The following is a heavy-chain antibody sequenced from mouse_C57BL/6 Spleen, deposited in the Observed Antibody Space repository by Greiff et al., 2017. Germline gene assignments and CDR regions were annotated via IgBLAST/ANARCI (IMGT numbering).Heavy chain of an antibody. J-gene: IGHJ2*01. D-gene: IGHD1-1*01. CDR1: GYTFTDYY. Sequence: QVQLQQSGAELVRPGASVKLSCKASGYTFTDYYINWVKQRPGQGLEWIARIYPGSGNTYYNEKFKGKATLTAAKSSSTAYMQLSSLTSEDSAVYFCARRYYYGPYYFDYWGQGTTLTVSS. CDR2: IYPGSGNT. CDR3: ARRYYYGPYYFDY. V-gene: IGHV1-76*01.